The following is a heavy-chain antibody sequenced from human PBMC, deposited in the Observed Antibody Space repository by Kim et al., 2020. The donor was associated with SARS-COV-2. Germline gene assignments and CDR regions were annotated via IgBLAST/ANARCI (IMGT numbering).Heavy chain of an antibody. CDR2: IYYSGST. Sequence: SETLSLTCTVSGGSISSYYWSWIRQPPGKGMEWIGYIYYSGSTNYNPSLKSRVTISVDTSKNQFSLKLSSVNAAETAEDYCARVSRDIVVVPAQYSRHYYYYGMDVWGQGTTVTVSS. CDR3: ARVSRDIVVVPAQYSRHYYYYGMDV. V-gene: IGHV4-59*01. J-gene: IGHJ6*02. D-gene: IGHD2-2*01. CDR1: GGSISSYY.